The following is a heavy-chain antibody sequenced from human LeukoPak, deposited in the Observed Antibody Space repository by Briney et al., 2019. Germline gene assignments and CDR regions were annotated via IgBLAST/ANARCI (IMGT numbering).Heavy chain of an antibody. V-gene: IGHV4-59*01. D-gene: IGHD1-26*01. CDR1: GGSISSYY. Sequence: PSETLSLTCTVSGGSISSYYWSWIRQPPGKGLEWIGYIYYSGSTNYNPSLKSRVTISVDRSKNQFSLKLSSVTAADTAVYYCARDVNSGSYAVWGQGTLVTVSS. CDR3: ARDVNSGSYAV. J-gene: IGHJ4*02. CDR2: IYYSGST.